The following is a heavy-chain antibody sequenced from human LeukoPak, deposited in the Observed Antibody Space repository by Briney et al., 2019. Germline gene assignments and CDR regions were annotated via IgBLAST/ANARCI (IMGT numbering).Heavy chain of an antibody. CDR2: IYTSGST. V-gene: IGHV4-61*02. J-gene: IGHJ3*02. CDR3: AREWDSRAFDI. D-gene: IGHD1-26*01. Sequence: SETVSLTCTVSGGSISSGSYYWSWIRQPAGKGLEWIGRIYTSGSTNYNPSLKSRVTISVDTSKNQFSLKLSSVTAADTAVYYCAREWDSRAFDIWGQGTMVTVSS. CDR1: GGSISSGSYY.